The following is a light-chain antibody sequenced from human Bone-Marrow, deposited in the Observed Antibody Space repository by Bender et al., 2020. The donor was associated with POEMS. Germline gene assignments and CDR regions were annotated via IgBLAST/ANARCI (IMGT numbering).Light chain of an antibody. V-gene: IGLV2-11*01. CDR1: NSNVGGYDY. CDR2: DVS. Sequence: QSALTQPRSVSGSPGQSVTISCTGTNSNVGGYDYVSWYQQHPGKAPKLMIYDVSRRPSGVPDRFSGSRSGTSASLAISGLQSEDEADYYCAVWDDSLNGWVFGGGTKLTVL. CDR3: AVWDDSLNGWV. J-gene: IGLJ3*02.